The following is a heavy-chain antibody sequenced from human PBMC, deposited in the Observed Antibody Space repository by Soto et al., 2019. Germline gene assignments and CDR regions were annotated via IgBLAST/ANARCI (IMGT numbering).Heavy chain of an antibody. CDR3: ARGDYIGGSPKRGFAC. D-gene: IGHD3-16*01. Sequence: QVQLQESGPGLVKPSQTLSLTCTVSGGSISSGSYFWSWIRPHPGKGLEWIAYIYYSGSTYYNPSLTSRLIIAVDTSKNQCSLKLSSVTAADTAVYYCARGDYIGGSPKRGFACSGQGTLVTVSS. CDR1: GGSISSGSYF. CDR2: IYYSGST. V-gene: IGHV4-31*03. J-gene: IGHJ4*02.